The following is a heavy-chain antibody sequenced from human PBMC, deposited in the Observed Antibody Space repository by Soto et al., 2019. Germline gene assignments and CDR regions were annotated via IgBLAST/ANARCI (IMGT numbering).Heavy chain of an antibody. CDR3: ARHGSSSSGHFSYGMDV. CDR2: IDPSDSYT. D-gene: IGHD6-6*01. V-gene: IGHV5-10-1*01. Sequence: PGESLKISCKGSGYSFTSYWISWVRQMPGKGVEWMGRIDPSDSYTNYSPSFQGHVTISADKSISTAYLQWSSLKASDTAMYYCARHGSSSSGHFSYGMDVWGQGTTVTVSS. CDR1: GYSFTSYW. J-gene: IGHJ6*02.